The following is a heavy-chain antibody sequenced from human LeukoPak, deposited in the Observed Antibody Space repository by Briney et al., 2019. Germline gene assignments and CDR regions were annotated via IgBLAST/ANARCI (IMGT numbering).Heavy chain of an antibody. CDR3: AKAVADSSGHYWVYFDY. V-gene: IGHV3-21*01. J-gene: IGHJ4*02. CDR1: GFTFRSYS. Sequence: GGSLRLSCAASGFTFRSYSMHWVRQAPGKGLEWVSFISSSSSHIYYADSVKGRFTISRDNAKNSLYLQMDSLRAEDTAVYYCAKAVADSSGHYWVYFDYWGQGILVTVSP. CDR2: ISSSSSHI. D-gene: IGHD6-19*01.